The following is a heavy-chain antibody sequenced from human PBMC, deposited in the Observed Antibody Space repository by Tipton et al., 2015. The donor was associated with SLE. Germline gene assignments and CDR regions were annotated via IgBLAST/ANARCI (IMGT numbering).Heavy chain of an antibody. J-gene: IGHJ3*01. CDR1: GGSMSYHY. D-gene: IGHD2-2*01. V-gene: IGHV4-59*11. CDR2: IYYTGNT. Sequence: TLSLTCSVSGGSMSYHYWSWIRQPPGKRMEWIGYIYYTGNTNYNPSLKSRVTMSVDTSKSQFSLKLTFVSAADTAIYYCARMGLCTTTTCNEGAFDVWGQGSMVTVSS. CDR3: ARMGLCTTTTCNEGAFDV.